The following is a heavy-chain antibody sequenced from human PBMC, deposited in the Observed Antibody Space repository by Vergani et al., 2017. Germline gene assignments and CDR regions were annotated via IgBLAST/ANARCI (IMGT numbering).Heavy chain of an antibody. CDR1: GCTFTSYA. Sequence: QVQLVQSGAEVKKPGASVKVSCKASGCTFTSYAMHWVRQAPGQRLEWMGWINTGNGNTKYSQKFQGRVTITRDTSASTAYMELSSLRSEDTAVYYCARDGDYVWGSYRSYYFDYWGQGTLVTVSS. CDR2: INTGNGNT. V-gene: IGHV1-3*04. CDR3: ARDGDYVWGSYRSYYFDY. D-gene: IGHD3-16*02. J-gene: IGHJ4*02.